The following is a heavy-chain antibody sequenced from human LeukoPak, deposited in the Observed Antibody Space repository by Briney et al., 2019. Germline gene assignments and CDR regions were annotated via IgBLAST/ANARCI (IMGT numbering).Heavy chain of an antibody. CDR2: IIPILGIA. J-gene: IGHJ4*02. V-gene: IGHV1-69*04. Sequence: ASVKVSCKASGGTFSSYAISWVRQAPGQGLEWMGRIIPILGIANYAQKFQGRVTITADKSTSTAYMELSSLRSEDTAVYYCARESSNTAIVTGIDYWGQGTLVTVSS. CDR3: ARESSNTAIVTGIDY. CDR1: GGTFSSYA. D-gene: IGHD5-18*01.